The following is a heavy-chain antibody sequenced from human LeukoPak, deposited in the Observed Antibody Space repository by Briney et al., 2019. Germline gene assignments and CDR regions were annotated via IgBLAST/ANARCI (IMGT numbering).Heavy chain of an antibody. CDR3: VRGKANYGSGSDV. V-gene: IGHV3-7*04. CDR1: GFTFSTYW. Sequence: GGSLRLSCVASGFTFSTYWMSWVRQAPGKGLEGVADIKEDGSEKNYVDSVKGRFTISRDNAKNTLYLQMNSLRAVDTAVYYCVRGKANYGSGSDVWGKGTTVTVSS. D-gene: IGHD3-10*01. J-gene: IGHJ6*04. CDR2: IKEDGSEK.